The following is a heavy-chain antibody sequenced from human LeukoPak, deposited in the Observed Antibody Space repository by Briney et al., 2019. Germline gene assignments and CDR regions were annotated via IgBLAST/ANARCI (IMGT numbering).Heavy chain of an antibody. CDR2: IYPGDSDT. J-gene: IGHJ6*02. D-gene: IGHD5-12*01. CDR1: RYSFTSYW. Sequence: GESLKISCKGSRYSFTSYWIGWVRQMPGKGLEWMGIIYPGDSDTRYSPSFQGQVTISADKSISTAYLQWSSLKASDTAMYYCARQRYSAYDINYYYGMDVWGQGTTVTVSS. V-gene: IGHV5-51*01. CDR3: ARQRYSAYDINYYYGMDV.